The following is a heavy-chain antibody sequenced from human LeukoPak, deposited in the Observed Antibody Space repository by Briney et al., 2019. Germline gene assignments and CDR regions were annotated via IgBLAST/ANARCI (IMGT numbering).Heavy chain of an antibody. CDR1: GGSFSGYY. Sequence: SETLSLTCAVYGGSFSGYYWGWIRQPPGKGLEWIGEINHSGSTNYNPSLKSRVTISVDTSKNQFSLKLSSVTAADTAVYYCARAERITMVRGVTRRGGWFDPWGQGTLVTVSS. CDR3: ARAERITMVRGVTRRGGWFDP. J-gene: IGHJ5*02. CDR2: INHSGST. V-gene: IGHV4-34*01. D-gene: IGHD3-10*01.